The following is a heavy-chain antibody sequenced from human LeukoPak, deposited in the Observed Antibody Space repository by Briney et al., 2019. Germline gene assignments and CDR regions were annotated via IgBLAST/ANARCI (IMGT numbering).Heavy chain of an antibody. D-gene: IGHD2-15*01. Sequence: GASVKVSCKASGGTFSSYAISWVRQAPGQGLEWMGGIIPIFGTANYAQKFQGRVTITADESTSTAYMELSSLRSEDTAVYYCAKDIVVVVAAPDFDYWGQGTLVTVSS. J-gene: IGHJ4*02. CDR3: AKDIVVVVAAPDFDY. CDR2: IIPIFGTA. V-gene: IGHV1-69*13. CDR1: GGTFSSYA.